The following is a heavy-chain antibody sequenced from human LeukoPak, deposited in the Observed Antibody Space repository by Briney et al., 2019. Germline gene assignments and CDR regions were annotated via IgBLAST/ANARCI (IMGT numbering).Heavy chain of an antibody. CDR2: IIPIFGKA. D-gene: IGHD6-13*01. V-gene: IGHV1-69*06. CDR3: ARATLAAAGITHFDY. J-gene: IGHJ4*02. CDR1: GGTFSSYA. Sequence: SVKVSCKASGGTFSSYAISWVRQAPGQGLEWMGGIIPIFGKANYAQKFQGRVTITADKSTSTAYMELSSLRSEDTAVYYCARATLAAAGITHFDYWGQGTLVTVSS.